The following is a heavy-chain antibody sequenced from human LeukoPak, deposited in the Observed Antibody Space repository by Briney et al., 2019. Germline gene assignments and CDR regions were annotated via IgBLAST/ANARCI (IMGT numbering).Heavy chain of an antibody. CDR3: ASRTYCSSTSCQNAFDI. CDR1: GYTFTGYY. D-gene: IGHD2-2*01. J-gene: IGHJ3*02. V-gene: IGHV1-2*02. CDR2: INPNSGGT. Sequence: ASVKVSCKASGYTFTGYYMHWVRQAPGQGLEWMGWINPNSGGTNYAQKFQGRVTMTRDTSISTAYMELSRLRSDDTAVYYCASRTYCSSTSCQNAFDIWGQGTMVTVSS.